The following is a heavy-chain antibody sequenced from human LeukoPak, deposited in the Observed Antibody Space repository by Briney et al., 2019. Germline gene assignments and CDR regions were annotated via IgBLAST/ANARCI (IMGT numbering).Heavy chain of an antibody. J-gene: IGHJ4*02. V-gene: IGHV3-23*01. CDR2: ISGSGDST. CDR3: ARGGGYYAIDY. Sequence: GGSLRLSCAVSGFTFSSYAMSWVRQAPGKGLEWVSSISGSGDSTYYADSVKGRFTISRDNSKNTLYLQMNNLRAEDTAVYYCARGGGYYAIDYWGQGTLVTVSS. CDR1: GFTFSSYA. D-gene: IGHD1-26*01.